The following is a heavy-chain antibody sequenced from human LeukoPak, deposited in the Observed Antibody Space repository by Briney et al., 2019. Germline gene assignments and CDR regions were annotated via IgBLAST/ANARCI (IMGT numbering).Heavy chain of an antibody. CDR2: IYTSGST. J-gene: IGHJ3*02. Sequence: PSQTLSLTCTVSGGSISSGSCYWSWIRQPAGKGLEWIGRIYTSGSTNYNPSLKSRVTISVDTSKNQFSLKLSSVTAADTAVYYCARTLQRLFEQGDAFDIWGQGTMVTVSS. V-gene: IGHV4-61*02. CDR1: GGSISSGSCY. CDR3: ARTLQRLFEQGDAFDI. D-gene: IGHD1/OR15-1a*01.